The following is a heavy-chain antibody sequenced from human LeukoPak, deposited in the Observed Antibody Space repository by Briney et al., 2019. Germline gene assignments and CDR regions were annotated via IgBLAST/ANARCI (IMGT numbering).Heavy chain of an antibody. CDR3: ARDPDYYDSSGYLGAFDI. CDR2: IFYSGST. D-gene: IGHD3-22*01. Sequence: SETLSLTCAVSGGSISSNSYYWGWIRQPPGKGLEWIGSIFYSGSTYYNPSLKSRVTISVDTSKNQFSLKLSSVTAADTAVYYCARDPDYYDSSGYLGAFDIWGQGTMVTVSS. CDR1: GGSISSNSYY. V-gene: IGHV4-39*07. J-gene: IGHJ3*02.